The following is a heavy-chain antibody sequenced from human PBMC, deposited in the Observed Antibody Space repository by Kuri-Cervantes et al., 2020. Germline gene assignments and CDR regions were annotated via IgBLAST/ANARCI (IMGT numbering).Heavy chain of an antibody. Sequence: SVKVSCKASGGTFSSYTISWVRQAPGQGLEWMGRIIPILGIANYAQKFQGRVTITADESTSTAYMELSRLRSDDTAVYYCARDLGDYSNSNWFDPWGQGTLVTVSS. D-gene: IGHD4-11*01. CDR3: ARDLGDYSNSNWFDP. V-gene: IGHV1-69*04. J-gene: IGHJ5*02. CDR1: GGTFSSYT. CDR2: IIPILGIA.